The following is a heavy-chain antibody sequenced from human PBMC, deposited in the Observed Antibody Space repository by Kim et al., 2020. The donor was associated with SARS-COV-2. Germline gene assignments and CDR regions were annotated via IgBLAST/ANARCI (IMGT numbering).Heavy chain of an antibody. V-gene: IGHV5-51*01. J-gene: IGHJ4*02. Sequence: YSPSFQGQVTIPADKSISTAYLQWSSLKASDTAMYYCARSRFGESSLDYWGQGTLVTVSS. CDR3: ARSRFGESSLDY. D-gene: IGHD3-10*01.